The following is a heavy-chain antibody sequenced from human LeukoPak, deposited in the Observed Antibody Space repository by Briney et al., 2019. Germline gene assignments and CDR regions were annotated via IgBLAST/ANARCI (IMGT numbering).Heavy chain of an antibody. CDR3: ARQRATTIFGVVMGVAGTHFDY. V-gene: IGHV4-39*01. CDR2: IYYSGST. Sequence: SETLSLTCTVSGGSISSSSYYWGWIRQPPGKGLEWIVSIYYSGSTYYNPSLKSRVTISVDTSKNQFSLKLSSVTAADTAVYYCARQRATTIFGVVMGVAGTHFDYWGQGTLVTVSS. J-gene: IGHJ4*02. D-gene: IGHD3-3*01. CDR1: GGSISSSSYY.